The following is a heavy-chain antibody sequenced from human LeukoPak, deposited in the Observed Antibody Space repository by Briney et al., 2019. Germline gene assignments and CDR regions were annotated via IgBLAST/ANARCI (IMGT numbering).Heavy chain of an antibody. V-gene: IGHV3-53*01. Sequence: GGSLRLSCAASGFTVSSNYMSWVRQAPGKGLEWVSVIYSGGSTYYADSVKGRFTISGDNSKNTLYLQMNSLRAEDTAVYYCARDLTASALFDYWGQGTLVTVSS. CDR2: IYSGGST. D-gene: IGHD3-9*01. CDR3: ARDLTASALFDY. J-gene: IGHJ4*02. CDR1: GFTVSSNY.